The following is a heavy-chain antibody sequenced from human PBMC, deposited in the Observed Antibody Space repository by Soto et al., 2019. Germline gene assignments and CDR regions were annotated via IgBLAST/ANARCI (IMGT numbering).Heavy chain of an antibody. Sequence: EASVKVSCKASGYTFTSYGISWVRQAPGQGLEWMGWISAYNGNTNYAQKLQGRVTMTTDTSTSTAYMELRSLRSDDTAVYYCARVDMYGDYDTIDYWGQGTLVTVSS. CDR2: ISAYNGNT. D-gene: IGHD4-17*01. CDR1: GYTFTSYG. CDR3: ARVDMYGDYDTIDY. J-gene: IGHJ4*02. V-gene: IGHV1-18*01.